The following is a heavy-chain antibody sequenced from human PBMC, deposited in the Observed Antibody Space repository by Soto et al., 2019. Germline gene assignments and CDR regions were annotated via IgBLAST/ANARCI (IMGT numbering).Heavy chain of an antibody. Sequence: PVGSLRLSCAASGFTFSNSAMSWVRQAPGRGLEWVSTISGSGGTPYYADSVKGRFTISRDNSKNTLYLVLNSLRAEDTAVYYCARGLATLYYFDYWGQGTLVTVSS. CDR1: GFTFSNSA. CDR3: ARGLATLYYFDY. J-gene: IGHJ4*02. D-gene: IGHD1-26*01. CDR2: ISGSGGTP. V-gene: IGHV3-23*01.